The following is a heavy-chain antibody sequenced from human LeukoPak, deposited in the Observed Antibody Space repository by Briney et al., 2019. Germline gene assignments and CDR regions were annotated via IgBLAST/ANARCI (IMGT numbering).Heavy chain of an antibody. J-gene: IGHJ3*02. CDR3: ARDLVAVTKGFDI. CDR1: ADSFSSHY. D-gene: IGHD4-17*01. V-gene: IGHV4-59*11. Sequence: PSETLSLTCAVSADSFSSHYWTWNRQPPGKGLGWIGYISYIGSTNYNPSLKSRVTISIDTSKNQFSLKLSSVTAADTAVYYCARDLVAVTKGFDIWGQGTMVSVSS. CDR2: ISYIGST.